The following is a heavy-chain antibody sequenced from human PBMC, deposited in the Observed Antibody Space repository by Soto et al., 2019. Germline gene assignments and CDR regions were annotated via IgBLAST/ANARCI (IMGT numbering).Heavy chain of an antibody. J-gene: IGHJ6*02. V-gene: IGHV4-59*01. CDR1: GGSISIYY. Sequence: SETLSFGCTFSGGSISIYYWSWIRQPPGKGLEWIGYIYYSGSTNYNPSLKSRVTISVDTSKNQFSLKLSSVTAADTAVYYCATLYSGTYGMDVWGQGTTVTVSS. CDR3: ATLYSGTYGMDV. CDR2: IYYSGST. D-gene: IGHD1-26*01.